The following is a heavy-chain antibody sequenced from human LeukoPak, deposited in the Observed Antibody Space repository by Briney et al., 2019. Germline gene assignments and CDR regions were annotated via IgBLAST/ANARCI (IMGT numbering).Heavy chain of an antibody. CDR2: INHSGST. V-gene: IGHV4-34*01. J-gene: IGHJ4*02. Sequence: SETLSLTCAVYGGSFSGYYWSWIRQPPGKGLEWIGEINHSGSTNYNPSLKSRVTISVDTSKNQFSLKLSSVTAADTAVYYCARGVRFLAHWGKGTLVTVSS. D-gene: IGHD3-3*01. CDR1: GGSFSGYY. CDR3: ARGVRFLAH.